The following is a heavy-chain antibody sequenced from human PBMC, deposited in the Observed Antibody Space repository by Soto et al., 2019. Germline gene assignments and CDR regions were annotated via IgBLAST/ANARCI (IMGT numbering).Heavy chain of an antibody. CDR2: ISSGSDYI. D-gene: IGHD4-17*01. V-gene: IGHV3-21*01. Sequence: EVQLVESGGGLVKPGGSLRLSCAASGFTFSSYSMNWVRQAPGKGLEWVSSISSGSDYIFYADSVKGRFTISRDNAKNSLFLQMNSLPAEDTAVYYCTRAPVGAAFNVWGQGTVVTVSS. CDR3: TRAPVGAAFNV. CDR1: GFTFSSYS. J-gene: IGHJ3*01.